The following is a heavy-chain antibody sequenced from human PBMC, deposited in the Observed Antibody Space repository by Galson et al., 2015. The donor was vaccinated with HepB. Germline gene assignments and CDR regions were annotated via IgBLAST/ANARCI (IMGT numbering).Heavy chain of an antibody. CDR1: GGTFSSYT. CDR3: AIGGFGGNWFDP. V-gene: IGHV1-69*02. Sequence: VKVSCKASGGTFSSYTISWVRQAPGQGLEWMGRIIPILGIANYAQKFQGRVTITADKSTSTAYMELSSLRSEDTAVYYCAIGGFGGNWFDPWGQGTLVTVSS. D-gene: IGHD3-10*01. J-gene: IGHJ5*02. CDR2: IIPILGIA.